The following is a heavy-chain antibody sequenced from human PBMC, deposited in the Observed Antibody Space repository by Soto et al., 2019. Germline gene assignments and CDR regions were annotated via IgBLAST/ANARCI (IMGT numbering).Heavy chain of an antibody. V-gene: IGHV1-69*13. CDR1: GGTFSSYA. D-gene: IGHD5-12*01. Sequence: SVKVSCKASGGTFSSYAISWVRQAPGQGLEWMGGIIPIFGTANYAQKFQGRVTITADESTSTAYMELSSLGSEDTAVYYCASSVAKYYYCGMDVWGQGTTVTVSS. CDR2: IIPIFGTA. J-gene: IGHJ6*02. CDR3: ASSVAKYYYCGMDV.